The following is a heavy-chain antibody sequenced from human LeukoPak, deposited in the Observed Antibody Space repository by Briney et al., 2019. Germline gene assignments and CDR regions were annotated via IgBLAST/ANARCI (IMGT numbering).Heavy chain of an antibody. Sequence: ASVKVSCKASGYTFTDYYMHWVRQAPGQGLEWMGWISPNSDDTNYAQKFQGRVTMTRDTSVSTAYMELSSLRSDDTAVYYCARSNIATRRGDNWLDPWGQGTLVTVSS. D-gene: IGHD6-6*01. V-gene: IGHV1-2*02. CDR2: ISPNSDDT. CDR3: ARSNIATRRGDNWLDP. J-gene: IGHJ5*02. CDR1: GYTFTDYY.